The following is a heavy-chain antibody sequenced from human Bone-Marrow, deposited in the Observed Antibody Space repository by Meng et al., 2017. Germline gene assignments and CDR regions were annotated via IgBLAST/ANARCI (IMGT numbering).Heavy chain of an antibody. CDR2: INHSGSA. V-gene: IGHV4-34*01. J-gene: IGHJ3*02. D-gene: IGHD6-19*01. Sequence: QVRLQQWVAGLLKPSETLSLSWGPNGWTFSGYYWSWIRQTTRKGLEWIGEINHSGSADYNPSLRGRVSISVDTSKTQLSLKLDSVTAADTAVYYCARGLLKITGYNSAWLHAFDIWGQGTMVTVSS. CDR3: ARGLLKITGYNSAWLHAFDI. CDR1: GWTFSGYY.